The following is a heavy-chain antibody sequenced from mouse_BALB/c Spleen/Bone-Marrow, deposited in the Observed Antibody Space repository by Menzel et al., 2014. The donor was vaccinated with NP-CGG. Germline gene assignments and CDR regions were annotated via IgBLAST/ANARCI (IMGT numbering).Heavy chain of an antibody. J-gene: IGHJ4*01. D-gene: IGHD3-3*01. CDR2: IWRGGST. CDR1: GFSLTNYG. V-gene: IGHV2-5*01. Sequence: VKLMESGPGLVQSSQSLSITCTVSGFSLTNYGVHWVRQSPGKGLEWLGVIWRGGSTDYNAAFMSRLSITRDNSKSQVFFKMNSLQADDTAIYYCAKNRRGTRAMDYWGQGTSVTVSS. CDR3: AKNRRGTRAMDY.